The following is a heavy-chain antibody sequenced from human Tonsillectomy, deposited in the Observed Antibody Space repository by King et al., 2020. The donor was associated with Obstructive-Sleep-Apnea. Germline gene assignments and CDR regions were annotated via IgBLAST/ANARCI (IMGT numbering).Heavy chain of an antibody. D-gene: IGHD1-26*01. J-gene: IGHJ4*02. V-gene: IGHV3-30*04. Sequence: VQLVESGGGMVQPGRSLRLSCAASGFTFSSYAMHWVRQAPGKGLEWVALTSHGGSNEYCADSVKGRFTISRDNSKNTLYLQMNSLRAEDTALYFCARESDMGASLDYWGQGTLVTVSS. CDR3: ARESDMGASLDY. CDR1: GFTFSSYA. CDR2: TSHGGSNE.